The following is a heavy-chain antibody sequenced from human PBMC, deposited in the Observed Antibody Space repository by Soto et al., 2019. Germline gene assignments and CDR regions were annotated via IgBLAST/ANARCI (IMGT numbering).Heavy chain of an antibody. Sequence: VQLVESGGGVVQPGRSLRLSCAASGFTFSNYGMHWVRQAPGKGLEWVAVIWYDGSNKYYADSVKGRFTISRDNSKNTLSLQMNSLRAEDTAVYYCARRGLVESGFDYWGQGTLVTVSS. J-gene: IGHJ4*02. CDR1: GFTFSNYG. D-gene: IGHD6-19*01. CDR3: ARRGLVESGFDY. CDR2: IWYDGSNK. V-gene: IGHV3-33*01.